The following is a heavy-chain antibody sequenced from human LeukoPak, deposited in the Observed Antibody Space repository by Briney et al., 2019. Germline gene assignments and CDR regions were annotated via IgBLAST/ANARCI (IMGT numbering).Heavy chain of an antibody. CDR1: GYSFSTYW. CDR3: ARRGNGSSFDY. J-gene: IGHJ4*02. Sequence: GESLKISRKGSGYSFSTYWIGWVRQMPGKGLEWMGIIYPGDSDTTYRPSFQGQVTISADKSISTAYLQWSSLKASDTAMYYCARRGNGSSFDYRGQGTLVTVSS. D-gene: IGHD4-23*01. CDR2: IYPGDSDT. V-gene: IGHV5-51*01.